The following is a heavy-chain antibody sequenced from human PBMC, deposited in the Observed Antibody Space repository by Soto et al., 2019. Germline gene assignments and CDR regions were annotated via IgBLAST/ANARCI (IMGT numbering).Heavy chain of an antibody. V-gene: IGHV3-11*01. CDR1: GFSFSDYY. D-gene: IGHD2-8*01. CDR3: ARAVYASKTEFDN. Sequence: GGSLRLSCTASGFSFSDYYMTWIRQAPGKGLEWVSYISSTSGTISYAGSVKGRFTISRDNAKNSLSLQMNSLRAEDTAVYYCARAVYASKTEFDNWGQGTLVTVSS. CDR2: ISSTSGTI. J-gene: IGHJ4*02.